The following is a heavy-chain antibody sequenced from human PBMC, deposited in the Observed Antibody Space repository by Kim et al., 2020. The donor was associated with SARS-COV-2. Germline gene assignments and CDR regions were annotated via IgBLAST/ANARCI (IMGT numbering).Heavy chain of an antibody. J-gene: IGHJ4*02. CDR2: IYYSGST. Sequence: SETLSLTCTVSGGSVSSGSYYWSWIRQPPGKGLEWIGYIYYSGSTNYNPSLKSRVTISVDTSKNQFSLKLSSVTAADTAVYYCARLFVEMATMGIDYWGQGTLVTVSS. V-gene: IGHV4-61*01. CDR1: GGSVSSGSYY. CDR3: ARLFVEMATMGIDY. D-gene: IGHD5-12*01.